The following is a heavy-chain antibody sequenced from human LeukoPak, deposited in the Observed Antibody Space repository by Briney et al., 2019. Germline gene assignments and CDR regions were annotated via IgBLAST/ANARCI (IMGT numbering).Heavy chain of an antibody. Sequence: GGSLRLSCAASGFTYSNFAMTWVRQAPGMGLEWVSTISGGGGDTYYADSVKGRFTISSDNSKNTLYLQMSSLRAEDTALYYCARDQYYGSGTFDYWGQGTLVTVSS. CDR1: GFTYSNFA. J-gene: IGHJ4*02. V-gene: IGHV3-23*01. CDR3: ARDQYYGSGTFDY. CDR2: ISGGGGDT. D-gene: IGHD3-10*01.